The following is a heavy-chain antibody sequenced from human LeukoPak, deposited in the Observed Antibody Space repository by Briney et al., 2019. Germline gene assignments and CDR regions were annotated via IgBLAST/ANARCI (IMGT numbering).Heavy chain of an antibody. CDR3: ARESFGGSPLAH. V-gene: IGHV4-59*01. CDR2: IYTSGST. J-gene: IGHJ4*02. D-gene: IGHD2-15*01. Sequence: PLETLSLTCTDSGGSISSYYWSWIRQPPGKGLEWIGYIYTSGSTNYNPSLKSRVTISVDTSKNQFSLKLSSVTAADTAVYYCARESFGGSPLAHWGQGTLVTVSS. CDR1: GGSISSYY.